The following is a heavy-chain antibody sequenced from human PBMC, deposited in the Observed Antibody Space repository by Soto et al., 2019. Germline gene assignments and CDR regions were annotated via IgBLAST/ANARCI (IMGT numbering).Heavy chain of an antibody. J-gene: IGHJ4*02. CDR3: AGQVNTAYTYNY. D-gene: IGHD5-18*01. CDR2: IHHSGRT. V-gene: IGHV4-4*02. Sequence: QVQLQESGPGLVKPSGTLSLTCTVSGGSITSNDWWSWVRQPPGKGLEWIAEIHHSGRTNYNPSLKSRVTISVDKSKSQFSLNLSSVTAADTAAYYCAGQVNTAYTYNYWGQGTLVTVSS. CDR1: GGSITSNDW.